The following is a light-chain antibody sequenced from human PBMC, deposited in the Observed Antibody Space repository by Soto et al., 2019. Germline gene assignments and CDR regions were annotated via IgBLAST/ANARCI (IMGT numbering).Light chain of an antibody. V-gene: IGLV1-44*01. J-gene: IGLJ2*01. CDR2: SDN. Sequence: QSVLTQPPSASGTPGQRVTISCSGSNSNIGSNTVNWYQQLPGTAPKLLIYSDNRRPSGVPDRFSGSKSGTSASLAISGLQSEDEADYYCAAWDDSLNVAFGGGTKLTVL. CDR1: NSNIGSNT. CDR3: AAWDDSLNVA.